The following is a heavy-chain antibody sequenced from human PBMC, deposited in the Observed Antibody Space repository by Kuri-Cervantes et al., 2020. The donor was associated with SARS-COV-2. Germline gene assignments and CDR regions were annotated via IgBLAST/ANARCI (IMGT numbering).Heavy chain of an antibody. CDR1: GFTFSNYG. CDR3: ATESSSWYGGSFDY. CDR2: IRDDGNNK. J-gene: IGHJ4*02. D-gene: IGHD6-13*01. Sequence: GESLKISGAASGFTFSNYGMQWVRQAPGKGLEWVAFIRDDGNNKYYADSVKGRFTMSRDNSKNTLYLQMNSLRAEDTAVYYCATESSSWYGGSFDYWGQGTLVTVSS. V-gene: IGHV3-30*02.